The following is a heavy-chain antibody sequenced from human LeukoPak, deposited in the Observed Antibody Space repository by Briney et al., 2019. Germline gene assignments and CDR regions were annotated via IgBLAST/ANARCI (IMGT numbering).Heavy chain of an antibody. J-gene: IGHJ4*02. CDR1: GGSISSGDYY. V-gene: IGHV4-30-4*01. CDR3: ARDKGIAVVNYFDY. Sequence: PSETLSLTCTVSGGSISSGDYYWSWIRQPPGKGLEWIGYIYYSGSTYYNPSLKSRVTISVDTSKNQFSLKLSSVTAADTAVYYCARDKGIAVVNYFDYWGQGTLVTVSS. CDR2: IYYSGST. D-gene: IGHD6-19*01.